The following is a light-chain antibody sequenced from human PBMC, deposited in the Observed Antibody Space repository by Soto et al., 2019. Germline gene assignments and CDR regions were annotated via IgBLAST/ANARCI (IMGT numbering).Light chain of an antibody. J-gene: IGKJ4*01. CDR1: QSVTSSY. CDR3: QQYGRSPLT. Sequence: EIVLTQSPGTLSLSPGERATLSCRASQSVTSSYLAWYQQKPGQAPRLLIDGASSRATGIPDRFSGSGSGTDFTLTISRLEPEDFAVYYCQQYGRSPLTFGGGTKV. V-gene: IGKV3-20*01. CDR2: GAS.